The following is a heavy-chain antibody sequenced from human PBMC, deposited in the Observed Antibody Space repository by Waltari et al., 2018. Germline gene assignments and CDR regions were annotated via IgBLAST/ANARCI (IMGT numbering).Heavy chain of an antibody. CDR3: ARDRTGLKSQSSFDS. J-gene: IGHJ4*02. CDR2: ISMSSRYR. Sequence: EVQLVESGGGLVKPGGSLRLSCADSGFTLSAYTMTWVRQAPGKGLEWVSSISMSSRYRYYADSVKGRFTISRDDAKRSIYMQMNTLRDEDSAFYYCARDRTGLKSQSSFDSWGQGTLVIVSS. D-gene: IGHD1-1*01. CDR1: GFTLSAYT. V-gene: IGHV3-21*01.